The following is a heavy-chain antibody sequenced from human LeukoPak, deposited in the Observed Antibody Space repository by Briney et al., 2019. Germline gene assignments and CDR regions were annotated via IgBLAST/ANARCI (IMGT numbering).Heavy chain of an antibody. V-gene: IGHV3-23*01. CDR2: ITGSGGST. CDR1: GFTFSNYA. Sequence: GGSLRLSCAASGFTFSNYAMSWVRQAPGKGLEWVSSITGSGGSTYYADSVKGRFTISRDNSKNTLYLQMNSLRAEDTAVYYCANSYYYGSGSYYNPPPYFDYWGQGTLVTVSS. CDR3: ANSYYYGSGSYYNPPPYFDY. J-gene: IGHJ4*02. D-gene: IGHD3-10*01.